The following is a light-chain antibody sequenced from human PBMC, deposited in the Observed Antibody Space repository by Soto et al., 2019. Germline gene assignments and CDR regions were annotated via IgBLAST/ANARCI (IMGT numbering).Light chain of an antibody. Sequence: QTALTQPPSVSGSPGQSVAISCTGTSSDVGSYNRVSWYQQSPGTAPKLMIYDVTNRPSGVPDRFSGSKSGNTASLTISGLQAEDEAEYYCYSYTTSDTYVFGTGTKLTVL. J-gene: IGLJ1*01. CDR1: SSDVGSYNR. CDR2: DVT. CDR3: YSYTTSDTYV. V-gene: IGLV2-18*02.